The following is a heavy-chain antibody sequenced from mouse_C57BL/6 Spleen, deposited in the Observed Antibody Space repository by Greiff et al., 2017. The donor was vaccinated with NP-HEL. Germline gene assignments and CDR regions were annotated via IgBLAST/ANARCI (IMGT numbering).Heavy chain of an antibody. CDR3: ARERVATEGFAY. Sequence: EVKLMESEGGLVQPGRSMKLSCTASGFTFSDYYMAWVRQVPEKGLEWVANINYDGSSTYYLDSLKSRFIISRDNAKNILYLQMSSLKSEDTATYYCARERVATEGFAYWGQGTLVTVSA. J-gene: IGHJ3*01. D-gene: IGHD1-1*01. V-gene: IGHV5-16*01. CDR2: INYDGSST. CDR1: GFTFSDYY.